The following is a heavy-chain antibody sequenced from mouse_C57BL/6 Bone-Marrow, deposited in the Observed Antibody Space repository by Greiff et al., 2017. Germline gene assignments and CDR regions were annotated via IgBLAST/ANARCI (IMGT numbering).Heavy chain of an antibody. V-gene: IGHV1-82*01. J-gene: IGHJ3*01. CDR3: AYGSSCVASGWFAY. CDR1: GYAFSSSW. D-gene: IGHD1-1*01. Sequence: QVQLQQSGPELVKPGASVKISCKASGYAFSSSWMNWVKQRPGKGLEWIGRIYPGDGDTNYNGKFKGQATLTADKSSSTAYMQLSSLTSEDSAVSFGAYGSSCVASGWFAYWGQGTLVTVSA. CDR2: IYPGDGDT.